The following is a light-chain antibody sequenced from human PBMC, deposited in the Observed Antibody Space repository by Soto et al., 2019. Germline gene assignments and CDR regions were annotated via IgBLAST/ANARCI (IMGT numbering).Light chain of an antibody. CDR2: GAS. J-gene: IGKJ4*01. Sequence: EIVLTQSPGTLSLSPGERATLSCRASQSVSSSYLAWYQQKPGQAPRLLIYGASSRATGIPDRLSGSGSGTDFTLTISRLEPEYFAVYYCQQYSSSPPGLTFGGGTKV. V-gene: IGKV3-20*01. CDR3: QQYSSSPPGLT. CDR1: QSVSSSY.